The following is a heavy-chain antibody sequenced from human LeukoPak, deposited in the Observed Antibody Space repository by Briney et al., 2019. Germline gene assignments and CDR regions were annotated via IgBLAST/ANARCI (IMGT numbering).Heavy chain of an antibody. J-gene: IGHJ6*03. D-gene: IGHD3-16*02. V-gene: IGHV4-39*07. CDR1: GGSISSSSYY. Sequence: PSETLSLTCTVSGGSISSSSYYWGWIRQPPGKGLEWIGSLYYSGSTYNNPSLKSRVTISIDTSKNQFSLKLTSVTAADTAVYYCARISSVWMKDYYYYLDVWGNGTTVAVSS. CDR2: LYYSGST. CDR3: ARISSVWMKDYYYYLDV.